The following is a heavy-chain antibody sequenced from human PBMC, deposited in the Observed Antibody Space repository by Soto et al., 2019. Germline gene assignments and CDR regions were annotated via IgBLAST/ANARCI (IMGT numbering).Heavy chain of an antibody. D-gene: IGHD6-13*01. V-gene: IGHV1-69*01. Sequence: QVQLVQSGAEVKKPGSSVRVSCKASGGTFSSYAISWVRQAPGHGLEWIGGIIPIFGTENYAQKFQGRVTITADESTSTAYMELSSLRSEDTAVYYCARDRIAGSKYYYGMDVWGQGTTVTVSS. J-gene: IGHJ6*02. CDR2: IIPIFGTE. CDR3: ARDRIAGSKYYYGMDV. CDR1: GGTFSSYA.